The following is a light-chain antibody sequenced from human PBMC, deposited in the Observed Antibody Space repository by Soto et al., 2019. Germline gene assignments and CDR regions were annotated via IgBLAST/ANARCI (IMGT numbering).Light chain of an antibody. CDR2: DAS. CDR1: QSVRNY. J-gene: IGKJ4*01. CDR3: QQRSNWLT. V-gene: IGKV3-11*01. Sequence: DIVLTQSPATLSLSPGERATLSCRASQSVRNYLAWYQQKPGQAPRLLIYDASNRATGIPARFSGSGSGTDFTLTITGLEPEDFAVYYCQQRSNWLTFGGGTKVEIK.